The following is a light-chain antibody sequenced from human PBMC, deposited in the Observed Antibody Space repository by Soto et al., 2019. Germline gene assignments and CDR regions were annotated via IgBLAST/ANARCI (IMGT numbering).Light chain of an antibody. CDR3: QQYGSAVFT. Sequence: EIVLTQSPGTLSSSPGERATLSCRASQSVSSSYLAWYQQKPGQAPRLLIYGASSRAIGIPDRFSGSGSGTDFTLTISRLEPEDFAVYYCQQYGSAVFTFGPGTKVDIK. CDR2: GAS. V-gene: IGKV3-20*01. CDR1: QSVSSSY. J-gene: IGKJ3*01.